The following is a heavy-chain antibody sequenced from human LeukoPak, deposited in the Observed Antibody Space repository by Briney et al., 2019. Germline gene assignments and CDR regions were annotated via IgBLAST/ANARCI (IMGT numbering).Heavy chain of an antibody. V-gene: IGHV4-34*01. CDR2: INHSGST. CDR1: GGSFSGYY. D-gene: IGHD6-13*01. J-gene: IGHJ6*02. Sequence: SETLSLTCAVYGGSFSGYYWSWIRQPPGKGLEWIGEINHSGSTNYNPSLKSRVTISVDTSKNQFSLKLSSVTAADTAVYYCARHGGSSWYHHYYYYGMDVWGQGTTVTVSS. CDR3: ARHGGSSWYHHYYYYGMDV.